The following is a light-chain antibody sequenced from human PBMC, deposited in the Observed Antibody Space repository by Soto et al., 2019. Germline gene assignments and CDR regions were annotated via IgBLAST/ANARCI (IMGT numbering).Light chain of an antibody. CDR3: QTWDRSTAI. J-gene: IGLJ2*01. Sequence: SYELAQPPSVSVSPGQTASITCSGDKLGYKYVFWYKQKPGQSPLLVIYQNTRRPLGIPERFSASNSGDTATLTISGTQAMDEADYYCQTWDRSTAIFGGGTKVTVL. V-gene: IGLV3-1*01. CDR2: QNT. CDR1: KLGYKY.